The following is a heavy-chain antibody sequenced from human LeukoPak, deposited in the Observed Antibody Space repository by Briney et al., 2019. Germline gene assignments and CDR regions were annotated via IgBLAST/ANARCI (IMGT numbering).Heavy chain of an antibody. CDR2: ISYDGSNK. V-gene: IGHV3-30*04. Sequence: PGGSLRLSCAASGFTFSSYTMHWVRQAPGKGLEWVAVISYDGSNKYYADSVKGRFTISRDNSKNTLYLQMNSLRAEDTAVYYCARDNEYYYDRSGYYVYYYYYMDVWGKGTTVTVSS. CDR3: ARDNEYYYDRSGYYVYYYYYMDV. D-gene: IGHD3-22*01. CDR1: GFTFSSYT. J-gene: IGHJ6*03.